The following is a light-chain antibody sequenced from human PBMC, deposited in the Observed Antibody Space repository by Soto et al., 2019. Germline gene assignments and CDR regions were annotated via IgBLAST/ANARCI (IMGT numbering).Light chain of an antibody. V-gene: IGKV3-11*01. Sequence: EIVLTQAPATLSLSPGERAALSCRANESVGTYLGWYQQKVGQAPSLLIYDASKRATGTPARFSGSGSGTDFTLTISSLEPEDFVVYYCQQRNAWPLTFGGGTKVDIK. CDR3: QQRNAWPLT. CDR1: ESVGTY. CDR2: DAS. J-gene: IGKJ4*01.